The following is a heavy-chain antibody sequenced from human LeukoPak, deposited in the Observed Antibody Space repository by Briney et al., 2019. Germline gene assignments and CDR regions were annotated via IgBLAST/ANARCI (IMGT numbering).Heavy chain of an antibody. CDR2: INHSGST. V-gene: IGHV4-34*01. Sequence: PSETLSLTCAVYGGSFSGYYWSWIRQPPGKGLEWIGEINHSGSTNYNPSLKSRVTISVDTSKNQFSLKLSSVTAADTAVYYCARGGRGYSYGFPLYFDYWGQGTLVTVSS. J-gene: IGHJ4*02. CDR1: GGSFSGYY. D-gene: IGHD5-18*01. CDR3: ARGGRGYSYGFPLYFDY.